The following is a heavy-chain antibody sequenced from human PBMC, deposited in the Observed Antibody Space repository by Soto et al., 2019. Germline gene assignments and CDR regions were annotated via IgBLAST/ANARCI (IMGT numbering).Heavy chain of an antibody. CDR1: GFTFSSYS. Sequence: PGGSLRLSCAASGFTFSSYSMNWVRQAPGKGLEWVSYISSSSSTIYYADSVKGRFTISRDNAKNSLYLQMNSLRDEATAVYYCARDREGEYSSSSEYYGMDVWGQGTTVTVSS. CDR2: ISSSSSTI. D-gene: IGHD6-6*01. CDR3: ARDREGEYSSSSEYYGMDV. V-gene: IGHV3-48*02. J-gene: IGHJ6*02.